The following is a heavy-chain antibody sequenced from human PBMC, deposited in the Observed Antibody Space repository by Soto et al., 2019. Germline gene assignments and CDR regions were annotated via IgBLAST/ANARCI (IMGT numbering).Heavy chain of an antibody. D-gene: IGHD6-6*01. CDR1: VGSISSYY. V-gene: IGHV4-59*01. J-gene: IGHJ4*02. CDR2: IYYSGST. Sequence: QVQLQESGPGLVKPSETLSLTCTVSVGSISSYYWSWIRQRPGKGLEWIGYIYYSGSTNYNPSLKSRVTISVDTSKNQFSLKLSSVTAADTAVYYCAREDGSSFDYWGQGTLVTVSS. CDR3: AREDGSSFDY.